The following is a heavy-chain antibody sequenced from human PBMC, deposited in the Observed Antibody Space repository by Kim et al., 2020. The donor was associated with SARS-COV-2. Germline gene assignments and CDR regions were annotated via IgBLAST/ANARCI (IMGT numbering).Heavy chain of an antibody. D-gene: IGHD5-12*01. CDR2: IIPIFGTA. J-gene: IGHJ4*02. Sequence: SVKVSCKASGGTFSSYAISWVRQAPVQGLEWMGGIIPIFGTANYAQKFQGRVTITADESTSTAYMELSSLRSEDTAVYYCARGPLVATSVSPNFDYWGQGTLVTVSS. CDR1: GGTFSSYA. CDR3: ARGPLVATSVSPNFDY. V-gene: IGHV1-69*13.